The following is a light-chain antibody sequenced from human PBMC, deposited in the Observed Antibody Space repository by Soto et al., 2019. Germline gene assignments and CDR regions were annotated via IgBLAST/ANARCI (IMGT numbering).Light chain of an antibody. CDR3: QQFNSYPLT. Sequence: AIQLTQSPSSLSASVGDRVTITCRASQGISSALDWYQQKPGKAPKLLIYDASSLESGAPSRFSGSGSGTDFTLTISSLQPKDFATYYCQQFNSYPLTFGPGTKVDIK. J-gene: IGKJ3*01. CDR1: QGISSA. V-gene: IGKV1-13*02. CDR2: DAS.